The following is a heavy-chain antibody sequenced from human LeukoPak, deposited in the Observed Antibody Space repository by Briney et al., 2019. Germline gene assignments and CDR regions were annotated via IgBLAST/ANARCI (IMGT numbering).Heavy chain of an antibody. CDR1: GGSFSGYY. D-gene: IGHD6-19*01. J-gene: IGHJ4*02. Sequence: SETLSLTCAVYGGSFSGYYWSWIRQPPGKGLEWIGEINHSGSTNYNPSLKSRVTISVDTSKNQFSLKLSSVTAADTAVYYCARAAVAGHLYYFDYWGQGTLVTVSS. CDR3: ARAAVAGHLYYFDY. CDR2: INHSGST. V-gene: IGHV4-34*01.